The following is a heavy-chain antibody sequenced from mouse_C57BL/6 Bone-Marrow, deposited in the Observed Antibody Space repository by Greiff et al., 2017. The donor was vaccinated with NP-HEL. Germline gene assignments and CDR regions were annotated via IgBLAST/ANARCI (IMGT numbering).Heavy chain of an antibody. D-gene: IGHD3-2*02. V-gene: IGHV14-4*01. CDR1: GFNFKDDY. Sequence: EVMLVESGAELVRPGASVKLSCTASGFNFKDDYMHWVKQRPEQGLEWIGWIDPENGDTDYASKFQGKATITADTSSNTAYLQLSSLTSEDTAVEYCTALAQDTLCAYWGQGTLVTVSA. CDR2: IDPENGDT. CDR3: TALAQDTLCAY. J-gene: IGHJ3*01.